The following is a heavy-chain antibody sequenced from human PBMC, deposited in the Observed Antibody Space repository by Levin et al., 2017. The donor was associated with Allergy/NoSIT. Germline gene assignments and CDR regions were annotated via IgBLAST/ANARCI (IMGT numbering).Heavy chain of an antibody. CDR2: IYTSGNT. CDR1: GGSISSYY. Sequence: PSETLSLTCTVSGGSISSYYWSWIRQPAGKGLGWIGRIYTSGNTNYNPSLKSRVTMSVDTSTNQFSLKLNPVTAADTAVYYCAREGSGNYARAFDIWGQGTVVTVSS. CDR3: AREGSGNYARAFDI. D-gene: IGHD1-26*01. J-gene: IGHJ3*02. V-gene: IGHV4-4*07.